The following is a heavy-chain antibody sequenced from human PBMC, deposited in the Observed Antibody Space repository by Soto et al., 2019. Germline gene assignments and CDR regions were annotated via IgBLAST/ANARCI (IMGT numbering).Heavy chain of an antibody. CDR1: GGSVSSRAYY. J-gene: IGHJ4*02. V-gene: IGHV4-39*01. CDR2: IYYSGTT. CDR3: ARQNPLSGYGYGVGGYYFDS. Sequence: QLQLQESGPGLVKPSETLSLTCPVSGGSVSSRAYYWGWIRQPPGKGLEWIGNIYYSGTTLYNPSLKSRVTMSVDTSKNQFSLKLTSVTAADTAVYYCARQNPLSGYGYGVGGYYFDSWGQGTLVTVSS. D-gene: IGHD5-18*01.